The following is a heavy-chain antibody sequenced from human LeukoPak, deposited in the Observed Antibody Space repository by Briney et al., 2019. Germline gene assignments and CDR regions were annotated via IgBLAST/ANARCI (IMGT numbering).Heavy chain of an antibody. CDR1: GDSISSYY. J-gene: IGHJ5*02. CDR2: IYISGST. Sequence: SETLSLTCTVSGDSISSYYWSWIRQTPGKGLEWIGHIYISGSTNYNPSLKSRVATSVDTSKNQFSLKLRPVTAADTAVYYCVRDFVAFCGGDCYSVLNWFDPWGQGTLVTVSS. CDR3: VRDFVAFCGGDCYSVLNWFDP. D-gene: IGHD2-21*02. V-gene: IGHV4-4*07.